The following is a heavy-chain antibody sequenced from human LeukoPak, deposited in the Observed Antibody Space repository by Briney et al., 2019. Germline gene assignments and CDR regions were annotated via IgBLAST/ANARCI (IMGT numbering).Heavy chain of an antibody. V-gene: IGHV3-23*01. CDR3: ARAEDIVVVVAAPPGY. J-gene: IGHJ4*02. Sequence: GGSLRLSCAASGFTFSSYAMSWVRQAPGKGLEWVSAISGSGGSTYYADSVKGRFTISRDNSKSTLYLQMNSLRAENTAVYYCARAEDIVVVVAAPPGYWGQGTLVTVSS. CDR1: GFTFSSYA. D-gene: IGHD2-15*01. CDR2: ISGSGGST.